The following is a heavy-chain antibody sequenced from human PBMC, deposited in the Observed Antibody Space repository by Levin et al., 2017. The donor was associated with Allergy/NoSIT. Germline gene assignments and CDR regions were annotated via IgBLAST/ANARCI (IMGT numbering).Heavy chain of an antibody. D-gene: IGHD1-7*01. CDR1: GFTFSNAW. J-gene: IGHJ6*03. CDR3: TTAQTGTTVAFYYYYMDV. Sequence: PGGSLRLSCAASGFTFSNAWMSWVRHAPGKGLEWVGRIKSKTDGGTTDYAAPVKGRFTISRDHSKNTLYLQMNSLKTEDTAFYYCTTAQTGTTVAFYYYYMDVWGKGTTVTVSS. V-gene: IGHV3-15*01. CDR2: IKSKTDGGTT.